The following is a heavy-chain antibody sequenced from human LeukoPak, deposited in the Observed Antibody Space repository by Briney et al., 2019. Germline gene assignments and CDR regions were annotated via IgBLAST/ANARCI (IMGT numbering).Heavy chain of an antibody. Sequence: GGSLRLSCAGSGFIFNNYAMHWVRQPPGKGLEWVPGISWNSGSIDYADSVKGRFTISRDNSKSTLYLQMNSLRAEDTAVYYCAKDLRAVAGPFDCWGQGTLVTVSS. CDR3: AKDLRAVAGPFDC. CDR1: GFIFNNYA. V-gene: IGHV3-9*01. CDR2: ISWNSGSI. J-gene: IGHJ4*02. D-gene: IGHD6-19*01.